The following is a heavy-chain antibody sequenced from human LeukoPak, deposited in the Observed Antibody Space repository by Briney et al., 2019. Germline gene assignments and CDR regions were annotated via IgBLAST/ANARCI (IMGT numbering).Heavy chain of an antibody. J-gene: IGHJ4*02. Sequence: GGSLRLSCAASGFTFSSYAMHWVRQAPGKGLEWVAVISYDGSNKYYADSVKGRFTISRDNSKNTLYLQMNSLRAEDTAVYHCARELNYDILTGYHPLEYWGQGTLVTVSS. CDR3: ARELNYDILTGYHPLEY. CDR2: ISYDGSNK. D-gene: IGHD3-9*01. V-gene: IGHV3-30-3*01. CDR1: GFTFSSYA.